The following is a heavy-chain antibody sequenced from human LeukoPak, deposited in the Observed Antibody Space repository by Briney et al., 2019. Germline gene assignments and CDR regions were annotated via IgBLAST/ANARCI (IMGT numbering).Heavy chain of an antibody. CDR1: GFTFSSYS. D-gene: IGHD6-13*01. V-gene: IGHV3-21*01. CDR3: ARARVAAAGSIPDY. CDR2: ISSSSSYI. Sequence: GGSLRLSCAASGFTFSSYSMNWFRQAPGKGLEWVSSISSSSSYIYYADSVKGRFTISRDNAKNSLYLQMNSLRAEDTAVYYCARARVAAAGSIPDYWGQGTLVTVSS. J-gene: IGHJ4*02.